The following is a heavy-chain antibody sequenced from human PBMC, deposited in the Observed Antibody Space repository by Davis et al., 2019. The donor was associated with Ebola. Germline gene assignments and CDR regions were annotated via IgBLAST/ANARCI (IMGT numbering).Heavy chain of an antibody. CDR2: ISSSSSTI. CDR1: GFTFSSYS. J-gene: IGHJ6*02. Sequence: PEGSLRLSCAASGFTFSSYSMNWVRQAPGKGLEWVSYISSSSSTIYYADSVKGRFTISRDNAKNSLYLQMNSLRDEDTAVYYCARDPYYYGSGSPPGRYYYGMDVWGQGTTVTVSS. D-gene: IGHD3-10*01. CDR3: ARDPYYYGSGSPPGRYYYGMDV. V-gene: IGHV3-48*02.